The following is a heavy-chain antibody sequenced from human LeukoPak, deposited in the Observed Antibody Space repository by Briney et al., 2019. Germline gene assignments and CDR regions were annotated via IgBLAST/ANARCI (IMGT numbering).Heavy chain of an antibody. CDR2: VSGSGGST. CDR3: AKDRVTVIFWNAFDI. D-gene: IGHD2-21*02. V-gene: IGHV3-23*01. J-gene: IGHJ3*02. CDR1: GFTFSSYG. Sequence: WGSLRLSCAASGFTFSSYGMSWVRQAPGKGLEWVSTVSGSGGSTYYADSVKGRFTISRDNSKNTLYLQMNSLRAEDTAVYYCAKDRVTVIFWNAFDIWGQGTMVTVSS.